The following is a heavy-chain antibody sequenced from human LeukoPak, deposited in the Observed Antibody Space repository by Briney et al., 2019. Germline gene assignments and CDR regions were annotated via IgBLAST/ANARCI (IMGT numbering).Heavy chain of an antibody. CDR3: VRSSGHVTH. CDR1: GDSIGSGGYY. CDR2: VFYNGGS. J-gene: IGHJ1*01. V-gene: IGHV4-31*03. Sequence: SETLSLTCTVSGDSIGSGGYYWTWIRQHPGRGLEWIGHVFYNGGSYYSPSLKGRVSIAVDASRTQFSLRLTSVTAADTAVYYCVRSSGHVTHWGQGTLVTVSS. D-gene: IGHD6-19*01.